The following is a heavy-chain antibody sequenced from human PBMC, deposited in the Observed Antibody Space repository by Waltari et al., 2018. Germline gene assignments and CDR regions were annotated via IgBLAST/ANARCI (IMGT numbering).Heavy chain of an antibody. CDR2: IKPDGTST. J-gene: IGHJ3*01. D-gene: IGHD5-18*01. V-gene: IGHV3-74*01. Sequence: EVQLVESGGGLVHPGGSLRLSCEASGFTFSTFWMHWVRHLPGKGLVWVSHIKPDGTSTDYGDSVEGRFTISRDNAKNTLYLQMNSLRAEDTAIYYCVRDRYGRDDVWGQGTMVTVSS. CDR3: VRDRYGRDDV. CDR1: GFTFSTFW.